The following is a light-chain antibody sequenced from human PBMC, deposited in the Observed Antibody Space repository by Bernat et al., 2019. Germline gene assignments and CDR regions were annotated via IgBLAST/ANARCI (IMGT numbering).Light chain of an antibody. CDR2: AAS. J-gene: IGKJ3*01. CDR1: QDIRRW. V-gene: IGKV1-12*01. Sequence: DIQMTQSPSSVSASVGDRVTITCRVSQDIRRWLAWYQQNPGKAPKLLIYAASTLQSGVPSRFNGSGSGTNFTLTISSLQPEDFATYYCQQSDNLFAFGPGTKVDVK. CDR3: QQSDNLFA.